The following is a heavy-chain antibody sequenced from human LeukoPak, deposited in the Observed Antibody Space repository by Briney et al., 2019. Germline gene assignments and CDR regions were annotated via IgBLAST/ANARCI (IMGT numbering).Heavy chain of an antibody. CDR2: INPNSGRT. J-gene: IGHJ6*03. V-gene: IGHV1-2*02. CDR3: ARGAPYYYDSSGYKDYMDV. CDR1: GYTFTGYY. D-gene: IGHD3-22*01. Sequence: GASVKVSCKASGYTFTGYYMNWVRQAPGQGLEWMGWINPNSGRTNYAQNFQGRVTMTRDTSISTAYMELSRLRSDDTAVYYCARGAPYYYDSSGYKDYMDVWGKGTTVTISS.